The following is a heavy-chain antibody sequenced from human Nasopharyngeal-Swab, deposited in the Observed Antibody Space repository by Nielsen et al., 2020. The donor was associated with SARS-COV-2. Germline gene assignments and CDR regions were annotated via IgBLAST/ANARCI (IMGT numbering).Heavy chain of an antibody. Sequence: SETLSLTCTVSGVSITSQYWSWIRQPPGKGLEWIGYISHNSGTSYNPSLKRRVTMFMDTSKNQFSLRLTSVTAADTAVYYCAKEGATGWFDPCGQGTLVTVSS. CDR1: GVSITSQY. V-gene: IGHV4-59*11. CDR3: AKEGATGWFDP. CDR2: ISHNSGT. J-gene: IGHJ5*02.